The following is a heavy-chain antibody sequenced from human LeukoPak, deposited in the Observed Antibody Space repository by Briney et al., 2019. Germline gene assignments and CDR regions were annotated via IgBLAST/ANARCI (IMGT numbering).Heavy chain of an antibody. Sequence: SVKVSCKASGGTFSSYAISWVRQAPGQGLEWMGGIIPIFGTANYAQKFQGRVTITADESTSTAYMELSSQRSEDTAVYYCAASLGYCSSTSCFVFDYWGQGTLVTVSS. CDR1: GGTFSSYA. CDR3: AASLGYCSSTSCFVFDY. J-gene: IGHJ4*02. V-gene: IGHV1-69*01. CDR2: IIPIFGTA. D-gene: IGHD2-2*01.